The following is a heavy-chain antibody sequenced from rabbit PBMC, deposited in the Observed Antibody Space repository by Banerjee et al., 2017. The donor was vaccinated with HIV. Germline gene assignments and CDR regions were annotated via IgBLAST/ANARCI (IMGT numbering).Heavy chain of an antibody. J-gene: IGHJ3*01. V-gene: IGHV1S45*01. CDR2: IYAGSGST. Sequence: EESGGDLVKPEGSLTLTCTASGFSFSRSYWICWVRQAPGKGLEWSACIYAGSGSTYYANWAKGRFTISKTSSTTVTLQMTSLTAADTATYFCARDIANTGDHVFELWGQGTLVTVS. CDR1: GFSFSRSYW. CDR3: ARDIANTGDHVFEL. D-gene: IGHD2-1*01.